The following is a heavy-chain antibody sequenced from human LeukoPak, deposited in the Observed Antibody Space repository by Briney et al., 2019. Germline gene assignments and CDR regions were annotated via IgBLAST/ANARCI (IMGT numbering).Heavy chain of an antibody. D-gene: IGHD6-19*01. Sequence: SETLSLTCAVYGGSFSGYYWSWIRQPPGKGLEWIGEINHSGSTNYNPSLKSRVTISVDTSKNQFSLKLSSVTAADTAVYYCARLYSSGPGYWGQGTLVTVSS. V-gene: IGHV4-34*01. J-gene: IGHJ4*02. CDR3: ARLYSSGPGY. CDR2: INHSGST. CDR1: GGSFSGYY.